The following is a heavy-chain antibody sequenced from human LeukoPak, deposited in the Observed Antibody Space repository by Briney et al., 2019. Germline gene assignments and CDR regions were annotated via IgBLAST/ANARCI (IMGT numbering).Heavy chain of an antibody. Sequence: PSETLSLTCTVSGGSVSSYYWSWIRQPPGKGLEWIAYIFYSGSTNYTPSVKSRVTISVDTSKNPFSLQLSCVTAADTAVYYCAKDELGYGDYLHAALAENIQHWGQGTLVTVSS. CDR1: GGSVSSYY. D-gene: IGHD4-17*01. CDR3: AKDELGYGDYLHAALAENIQH. V-gene: IGHV4-59*02. CDR2: IFYSGST. J-gene: IGHJ1*01.